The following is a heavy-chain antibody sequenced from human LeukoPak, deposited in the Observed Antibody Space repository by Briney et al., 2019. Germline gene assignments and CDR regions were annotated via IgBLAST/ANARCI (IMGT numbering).Heavy chain of an antibody. CDR2: IIPILGIA. D-gene: IGHD6-19*01. CDR1: EGTFSSYA. CDR3: ARGHSSGWYEGGYYFDY. J-gene: IGHJ4*02. V-gene: IGHV1-69*04. Sequence: EASVKVSCKASEGTFSSYAISWVRQAPGQGLEWMGRIIPILGIANYAQKFQGRVTTTADKSTSTAYMELSSLRSEDTAVYYCARGHSSGWYEGGYYFDYWGQGTLVTVSS.